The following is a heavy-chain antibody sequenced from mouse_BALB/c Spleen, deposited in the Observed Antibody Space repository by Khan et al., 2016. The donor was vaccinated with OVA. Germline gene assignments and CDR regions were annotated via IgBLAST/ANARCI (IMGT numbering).Heavy chain of an antibody. D-gene: IGHD2-1*01. CDR2: IDPENDDT. CDR1: GFNIKDYY. Sequence: VQLQQSGPELVRPGALVKLSCKASGFNIKDYYMNWVKQRPEQGLEWIGWIDPENDDTIYDPKFQGKASITADISSNTAYLQLSSLTSEDTAVYYCVRLGYGNFWFAYWGQGTLVTVSA. V-gene: IGHV14-1*02. J-gene: IGHJ3*01. CDR3: VRLGYGNFWFAY.